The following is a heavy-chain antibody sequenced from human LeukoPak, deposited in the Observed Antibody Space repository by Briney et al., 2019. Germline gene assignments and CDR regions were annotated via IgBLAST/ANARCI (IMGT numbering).Heavy chain of an antibody. CDR2: ISAYNGNT. D-gene: IGHD3-10*01. CDR3: ARDRRDYYGSGSPDAFDI. V-gene: IGHV1-18*01. Sequence: GPVKVSCKASGYTFTSYGISWVRQAPGQGLEWMGWISAYNGNTNYAQKLQGRVTMTTDTSTSTAYMELRSLRSDDTAVYYCARDRRDYYGSGSPDAFDIWGQGTMVTVSS. CDR1: GYTFTSYG. J-gene: IGHJ3*02.